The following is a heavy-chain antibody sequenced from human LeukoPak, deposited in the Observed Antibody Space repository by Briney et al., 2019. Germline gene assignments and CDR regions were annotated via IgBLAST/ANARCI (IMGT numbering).Heavy chain of an antibody. V-gene: IGHV1-46*01. Sequence: ASVKVSCKASGYTFTKYFIHWVRQAPGQGLEWMGIINSSGGSTNYAQKFQGRVTVTRDTSTSTVYMELSSLRSDDTAVYYCARFSTVTPTIVGAFDIWGQGTMVTVSS. CDR1: GYTFTKYF. CDR2: INSSGGST. J-gene: IGHJ3*02. CDR3: ARFSTVTPTIVGAFDI. D-gene: IGHD4-17*01.